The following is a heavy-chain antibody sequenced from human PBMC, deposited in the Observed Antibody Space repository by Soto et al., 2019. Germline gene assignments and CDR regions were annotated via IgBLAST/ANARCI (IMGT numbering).Heavy chain of an antibody. CDR1: GFTFSSYW. J-gene: IGHJ4*02. CDR2: ISSDESST. CDR3: ARGHSGTYYRAFDY. Sequence: DVQLVESGGGLAQPGGSLRLSCAASGFTFSSYWMHWVRQAPGKGLVGVSRISSDESSTTYADSVKGRFTISRDNAKNPLYLEMNRLRAEETAVYYCARGHSGTYYRAFDYWGQGTLVTVSS. V-gene: IGHV3-74*01. D-gene: IGHD1-26*01.